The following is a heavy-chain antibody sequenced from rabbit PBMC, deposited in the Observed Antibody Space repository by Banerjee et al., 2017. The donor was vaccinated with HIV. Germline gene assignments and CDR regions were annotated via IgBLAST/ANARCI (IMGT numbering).Heavy chain of an antibody. CDR2: IYTGSDST. CDR3: ARGADYAGYGYAL. J-gene: IGHJ3*01. Sequence: QEQLKESGGGLVQPGGSLKLSCTASGFSLSTYAMSWVRQAPGKGLEWIGYIYTGSDSTYYASWAKGRFTISKTSSTTVTLQMTSLTAADTATYFCARGADYAGYGYALWGQGTLVTVS. V-gene: IGHV1S45*01. D-gene: IGHD6-1*01. CDR1: GFSLSTYA.